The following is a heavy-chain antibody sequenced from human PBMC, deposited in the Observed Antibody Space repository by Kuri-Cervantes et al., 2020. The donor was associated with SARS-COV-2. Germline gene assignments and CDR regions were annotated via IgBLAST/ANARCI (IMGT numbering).Heavy chain of an antibody. D-gene: IGHD1-1*01. CDR2: IRSDGGTT. CDR3: VRDGDHWNFDY. J-gene: IGHJ4*02. Sequence: GESLKISCAASGFTFSSYAMSWVRQAPGKGLVWVARIRSDGGTTRYADSVKGRFTISRDNAKNTLSLQMNSLRAEDTAVYYCVRDGDHWNFDYWGQGTLVTVSS. V-gene: IGHV3-74*01. CDR1: GFTFSSYA.